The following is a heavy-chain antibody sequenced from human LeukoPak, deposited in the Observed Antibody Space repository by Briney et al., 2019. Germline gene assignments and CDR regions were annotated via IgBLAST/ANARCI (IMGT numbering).Heavy chain of an antibody. Sequence: EGSLRLSCAASGFTVSSNYMSWVRQAPGKGLEWVSVIYSGGSTYYADSVKGRFTISRDNSKNTLYLQMNSLRAEDTAVYYCARGLNVVVPAAMNYFDYWGQGTLVTVSS. D-gene: IGHD2-2*01. CDR3: ARGLNVVVPAAMNYFDY. CDR1: GFTVSSNY. J-gene: IGHJ4*02. CDR2: IYSGGST. V-gene: IGHV3-66*01.